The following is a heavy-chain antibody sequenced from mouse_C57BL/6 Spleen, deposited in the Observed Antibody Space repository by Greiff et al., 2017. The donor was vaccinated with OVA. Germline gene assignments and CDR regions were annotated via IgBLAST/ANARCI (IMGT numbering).Heavy chain of an antibody. CDR1: DSEVFPIAY. D-gene: IGHD2-4*01. V-gene: IGHV15-2*01. CDR2: ILPSIGRT. Sequence: QVQLKQSGSELRSPGSSVKLSCKDFDSEVFPIAYMSWVRQKPGHGFEWIGGILPSIGRTIYGEKFEDKATLDADTLSNTAYLELNSLTSEDSAIYYCARGDYDDPGYAMDYWGQGTSVTVSS. CDR3: ARGDYDDPGYAMDY. J-gene: IGHJ4*01.